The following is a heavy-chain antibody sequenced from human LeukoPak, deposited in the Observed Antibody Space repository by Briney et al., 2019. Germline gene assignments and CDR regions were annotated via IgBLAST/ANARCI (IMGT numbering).Heavy chain of an antibody. CDR3: ARDMETVTTIDY. V-gene: IGHV3-21*01. CDR2: ISAYGDSI. D-gene: IGHD4-11*01. CDR1: GFTFSRYS. J-gene: IGHJ4*02. Sequence: PGGSLRLSCAASGFTFSRYSMNWVRQAPGKGLEWVSSISAYGDSIYYADSMRGRFTISRDNAKNSPYLQMNSLRAEDTAVYYCARDMETVTTIDYWGQGTLVSVSS.